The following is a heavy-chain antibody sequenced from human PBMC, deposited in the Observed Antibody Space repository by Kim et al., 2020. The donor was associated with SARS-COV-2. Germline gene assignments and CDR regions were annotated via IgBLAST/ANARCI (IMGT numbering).Heavy chain of an antibody. J-gene: IGHJ3*02. Sequence: SETQSLTCTVSGGSISSGGYYWSWIRQHSGKGLEWIGYIYYSGSTYYNPSLKSRVTISVDTSNNQFSLKLSSVTAADTAVYYCARGSGITIFGVVMIDAFDIWGQGTMVTVSS. CDR3: ARGSGITIFGVVMIDAFDI. D-gene: IGHD3-3*01. CDR2: IYYSGST. V-gene: IGHV4-31*03. CDR1: GGSISSGGYY.